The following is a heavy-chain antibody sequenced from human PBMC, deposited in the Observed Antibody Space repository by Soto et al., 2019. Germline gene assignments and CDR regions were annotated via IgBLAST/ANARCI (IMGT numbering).Heavy chain of an antibody. CDR2: IKSKTDGGTT. CDR3: TTDDLPAAMTALFPYYYYGMDV. J-gene: IGHJ6*02. Sequence: GGSLRLSCAASGFTFSNAWMSWVRQAPGKGREWVGRIKSKTDGGTTDYAAPVKGRFTISRDDSKNTLYLQMNSLKTEDTAVYYCTTDDLPAAMTALFPYYYYGMDVWGQGTTVTVSS. V-gene: IGHV3-15*01. D-gene: IGHD2-2*01. CDR1: GFTFSNAW.